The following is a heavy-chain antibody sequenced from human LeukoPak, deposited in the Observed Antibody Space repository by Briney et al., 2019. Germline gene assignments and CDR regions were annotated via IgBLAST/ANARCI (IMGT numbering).Heavy chain of an antibody. CDR1: GFSLTNYW. V-gene: IGHV5-51*01. Sequence: GESLKISCKGSGFSLTNYWIGWVRQVPGKGLDWMRIIYPGDSDTRYSPSFQGQVTISADKSINTAHLQWSSLKASDTAMYYCARQYCGGDCYPEPDAFDIWGQGTMVTVSS. CDR3: ARQYCGGDCYPEPDAFDI. J-gene: IGHJ3*02. D-gene: IGHD2-21*02. CDR2: IYPGDSDT.